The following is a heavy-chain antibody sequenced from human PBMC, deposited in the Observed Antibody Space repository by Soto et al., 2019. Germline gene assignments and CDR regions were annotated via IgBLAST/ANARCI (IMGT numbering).Heavy chain of an antibody. CDR3: ARGSIAAAGTVASLDP. CDR1: GGSISSGGYS. J-gene: IGHJ5*02. V-gene: IGHV4-30-2*01. Sequence: PSETLSLTCAVSGGSISSGGYSWSWIRQPPGKGLEWIGYIYHSGSTYYNPSLKSRVTISVDRSKNQFSLKLSSVTAADTAVYYCARGSIAAAGTVASLDPWGQGTLVTVSS. D-gene: IGHD6-13*01. CDR2: IYHSGST.